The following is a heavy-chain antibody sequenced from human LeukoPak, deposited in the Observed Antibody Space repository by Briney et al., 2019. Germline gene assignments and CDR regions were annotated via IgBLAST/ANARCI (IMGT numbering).Heavy chain of an antibody. CDR3: ARDGQQGDQSAFDI. Sequence: GGSLRLSCATSGFTFGDYHMDWVRQAPGKGLEWIGRVRNKARNYNTEYVASVEGRFTISRDASKNSLYLQMDSLKIEDTGVHFCARDGQQGDQSAFDIWGQGTTVTVSS. CDR1: GFTFGDYH. CDR2: VRNKARNYNT. V-gene: IGHV3-72*01. D-gene: IGHD2-21*01. J-gene: IGHJ3*02.